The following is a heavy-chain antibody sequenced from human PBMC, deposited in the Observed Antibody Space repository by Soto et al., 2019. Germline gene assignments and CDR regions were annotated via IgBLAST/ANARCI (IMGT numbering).Heavy chain of an antibody. V-gene: IGHV4-31*02. J-gene: IGHJ4*02. Sequence: TLSLTWTVSGGSISSGGYYWIWIRPHPGQGLEWIEYIYYSGSTYYNPSLKSRVTISVDTYKNQFSLKLSSVTAAEKAVYYCARYSSSWFFDYWGQGTLV. CDR3: ARYSSSWFFDY. CDR1: GGSISSGGYY. D-gene: IGHD6-13*01. CDR2: IYYSGST.